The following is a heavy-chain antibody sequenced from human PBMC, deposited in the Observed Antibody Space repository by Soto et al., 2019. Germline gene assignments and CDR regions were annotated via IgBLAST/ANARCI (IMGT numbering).Heavy chain of an antibody. V-gene: IGHV3-23*01. CDR1: GFNFNSYA. Sequence: EVQLLESGGGLVQPGGSLRISCAASGFNFNSYAMNWVRQAPGKGLEWVSDISGSGDFTYYADSVKGRFTISRDNSKNTLFLQMNSLRAEDTAVYYCARDMTGTSRYTDAFDFWGQGTMVTVSS. CDR3: ARDMTGTSRYTDAFDF. J-gene: IGHJ3*01. D-gene: IGHD6-13*01. CDR2: ISGSGDFT.